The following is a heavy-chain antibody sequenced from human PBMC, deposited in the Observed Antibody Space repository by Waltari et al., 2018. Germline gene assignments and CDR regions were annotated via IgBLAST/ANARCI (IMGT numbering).Heavy chain of an antibody. CDR1: GFTFSSYS. D-gene: IGHD2-21*01. Sequence: EVQLVESGGGLVKPGGSLRLSCAASGFTFSSYSMNWVRLGPGKGLEWVSSISSSGSFVYYADSVKGRFTISRDNAKSSLYLQMNSLRVEDTAEYYCARDGRCGGTNCYDFWGQGTLVTVSS. CDR3: ARDGRCGGTNCYDF. J-gene: IGHJ4*02. CDR2: ISSSGSFV. V-gene: IGHV3-21*01.